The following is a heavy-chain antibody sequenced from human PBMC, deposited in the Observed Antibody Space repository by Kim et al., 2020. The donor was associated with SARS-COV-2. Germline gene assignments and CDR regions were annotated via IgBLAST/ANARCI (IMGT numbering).Heavy chain of an antibody. CDR3: ARVSHQSHFDIVLDY. J-gene: IGHJ4*02. Sequence: QKFQGRVTITADESTSTAYMELSSLRSEDTAVYYCARVSHQSHFDIVLDYWGQGTLVTVSS. D-gene: IGHD2-8*01. V-gene: IGHV1-69*01.